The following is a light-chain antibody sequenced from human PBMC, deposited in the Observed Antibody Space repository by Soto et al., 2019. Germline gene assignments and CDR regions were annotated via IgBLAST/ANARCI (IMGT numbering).Light chain of an antibody. J-gene: IGLJ3*02. V-gene: IGLV1-40*01. CDR1: SSNIGAGYD. Sequence: QSVLTQPPSVSGAPGQRVTLSCTGSSSNIGAGYDVHWYQQLPGTAPNLLIYGNSNRPSGVPDRFSGSKSGTSASLAITGLRAEDEADYYCQSYDSSLSGWVFGGGTQLTVL. CDR3: QSYDSSLSGWV. CDR2: GNS.